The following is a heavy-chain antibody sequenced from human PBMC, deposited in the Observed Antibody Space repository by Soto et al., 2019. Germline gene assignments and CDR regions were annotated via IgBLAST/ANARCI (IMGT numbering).Heavy chain of an antibody. CDR2: ISAYNCNT. Sequence: QVQLVQSGAEVKKPGASVKVSCKASGYTFTIYGITAVRQAPGTGLEWMGWISAYNCNTTYAQKLQGRVTRTTDTSTSTADMELRSLRSYDTAVYYCARDGGVQARFDPWGQGTLVTVYS. CDR3: ARDGGVQARFDP. D-gene: IGHD2-8*02. J-gene: IGHJ5*02. CDR1: GYTFTIYG. V-gene: IGHV1-18*01.